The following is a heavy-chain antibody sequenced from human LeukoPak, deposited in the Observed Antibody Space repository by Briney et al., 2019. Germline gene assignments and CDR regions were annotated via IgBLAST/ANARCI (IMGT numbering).Heavy chain of an antibody. CDR1: GFTFSSYA. CDR2: ISGSGGST. Sequence: GGSLRLSCAASGFTFSSYAMSWVRQAPGKGLEWVSAISGSGGSTYYADSVKGRFTISRDSAKNSLYLQMNSLRAEDTAVYYCAIATRWSHYFDYWGQGTLVTVSS. V-gene: IGHV3-23*01. D-gene: IGHD2-15*01. CDR3: AIATRWSHYFDY. J-gene: IGHJ4*02.